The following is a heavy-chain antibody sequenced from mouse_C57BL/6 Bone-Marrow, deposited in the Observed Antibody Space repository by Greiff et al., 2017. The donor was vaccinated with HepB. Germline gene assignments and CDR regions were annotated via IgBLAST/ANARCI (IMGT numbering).Heavy chain of an antibody. CDR2: INPNNGGT. V-gene: IGHV1-26*01. J-gene: IGHJ3*01. CDR1: GYTFTDYY. CDR3: ARRMVTTPPFAY. D-gene: IGHD2-2*01. Sequence: VQLQQSGPELVKPGASVKISCKASGYTFTDYYINWVKQSHGKSLEWIGDINPNNGGTSYNQKFKGKATLTVDKSSSTAYMELRSLTSEDSAVYYCARRMVTTPPFAYWGQGTLVTVSA.